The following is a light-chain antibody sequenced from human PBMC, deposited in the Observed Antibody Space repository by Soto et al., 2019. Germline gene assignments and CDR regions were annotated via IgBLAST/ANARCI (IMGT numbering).Light chain of an antibody. V-gene: IGLV1-40*01. J-gene: IGLJ1*01. CDR1: SSNIGAGYD. CDR3: QSYDSSLSAPDV. CDR2: GNS. Sequence: QSVLTPPPSVSGAPGQRVTISCTGSSSNIGAGYDVHWYQQLPGTAPKLLIYGNSNRPSGVPDRFSGSKSGTSASLAITGLQAEDEADYYCQSYDSSLSAPDVFGTGTKLTVL.